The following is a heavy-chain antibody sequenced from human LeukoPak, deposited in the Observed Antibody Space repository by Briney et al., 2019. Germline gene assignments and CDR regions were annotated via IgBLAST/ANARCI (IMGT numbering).Heavy chain of an antibody. CDR1: GFTFSSYG. CDR2: IWYDGSNK. Sequence: GRSLRLSCAASGFTFSSYGMHWVRQAPGKGLEWVAVIWYDGSNKYYADSVKGRFTISRDNSKNTLYLQMNSLRAEDTAVYYCARLQAVTPFDYWGQGTLVTVSS. CDR3: ARLQAVTPFDY. D-gene: IGHD1-14*01. J-gene: IGHJ4*02. V-gene: IGHV3-33*01.